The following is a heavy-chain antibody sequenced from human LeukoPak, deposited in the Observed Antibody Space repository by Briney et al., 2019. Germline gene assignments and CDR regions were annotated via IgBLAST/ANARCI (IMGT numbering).Heavy chain of an antibody. CDR3: ARDWGSWSHDY. Sequence: GASVNVSCKASGGTFSSYAISWVRQAPGQGLEWMGRIIPILGIANYAQKFQGRVTITADKSTSTAYMELSSLRSEDTAVYYCARDWGSWSHDYWGQGTLVTVSS. CDR2: IIPILGIA. D-gene: IGHD3-16*01. V-gene: IGHV1-69*04. CDR1: GGTFSSYA. J-gene: IGHJ4*02.